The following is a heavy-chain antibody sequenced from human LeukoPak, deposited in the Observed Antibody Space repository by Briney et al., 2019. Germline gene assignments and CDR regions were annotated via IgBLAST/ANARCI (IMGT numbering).Heavy chain of an antibody. J-gene: IGHJ6*02. V-gene: IGHV1-69*13. CDR2: IIPIFGTA. CDR3: TTRACHAGGCSSSFYYYYGLHF. D-gene: IGHD3-16*01. CDR1: GNSISNYA. Sequence: ASVKVSCKASGNSISNYAVSWVRQAPGQGVEWMGGIIPIFGTADYAQKFQGIVTITADQSTSTTYMALSSLKSEDTATCYCTTRACHAGGCSSSFYYYYGLHFWGHGTTVSVSS.